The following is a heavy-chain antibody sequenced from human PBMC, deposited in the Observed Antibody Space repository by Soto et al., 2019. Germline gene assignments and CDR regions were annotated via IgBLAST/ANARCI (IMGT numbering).Heavy chain of an antibody. Sequence: QVQLVESGGGVVQPGRSLRLSCAASGFTFSSYAMHWVRQAPGKGLEWVAVISYDGSNKYYADSVKGRFTISRDNSKNTLYLQMNSLRAEDTAVYYCARDLEDNSSSHYYYYGMDVWGQGTTVTVSS. CDR2: ISYDGSNK. D-gene: IGHD6-6*01. CDR3: ARDLEDNSSSHYYYYGMDV. J-gene: IGHJ6*02. V-gene: IGHV3-30-3*01. CDR1: GFTFSSYA.